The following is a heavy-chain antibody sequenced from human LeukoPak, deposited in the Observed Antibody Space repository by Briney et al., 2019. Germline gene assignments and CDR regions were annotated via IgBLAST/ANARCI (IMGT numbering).Heavy chain of an antibody. J-gene: IGHJ4*02. CDR2: IYYSGST. CDR1: GGSISSSSYY. D-gene: IGHD2-2*01. V-gene: IGHV4-39*01. CDR3: ATCYGTYFDY. Sequence: SETLSLTCTVSGGSISSSSYYWGWIRQPPGKGLEWIGSIYYSGSTYYNLSLKSRVTISVDTSKNQFSLKLSSVTAADTAVYYCATCYGTYFDYWGQGTLVTASS.